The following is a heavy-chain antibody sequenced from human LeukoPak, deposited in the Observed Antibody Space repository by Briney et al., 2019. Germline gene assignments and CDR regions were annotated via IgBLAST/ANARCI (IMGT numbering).Heavy chain of an antibody. J-gene: IGHJ5*02. V-gene: IGHV4-38-2*01. Sequence: SETLSLTCGVSGYSISRDNYWGWIRQPPGKGLEWIGTIYHSGRTYYKSSLKSRATMSVDTSMNQFSLNLNSVTAADTAVYYCARATIRNWFDPWGQGTLVTISS. D-gene: IGHD3-3*02. CDR2: IYHSGRT. CDR1: GYSISRDNY. CDR3: ARATIRNWFDP.